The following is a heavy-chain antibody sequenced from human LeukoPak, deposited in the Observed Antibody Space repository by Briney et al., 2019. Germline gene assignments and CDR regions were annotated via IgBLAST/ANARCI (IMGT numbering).Heavy chain of an antibody. J-gene: IGHJ4*02. CDR1: GYSISSGYY. Sequence: SETLSLTCTVSGYSISSGYYWGWIRQPPGKGLESIAIIYHSGLTYFNPSLKSRVTISVDTSKNQFFLYLTSVTAADTAVYYCASNLYGSGNYFAYWGQGTLVTVS. D-gene: IGHD3-10*01. CDR3: ASNLYGSGNYFAY. V-gene: IGHV4-38-2*02. CDR2: IYHSGLT.